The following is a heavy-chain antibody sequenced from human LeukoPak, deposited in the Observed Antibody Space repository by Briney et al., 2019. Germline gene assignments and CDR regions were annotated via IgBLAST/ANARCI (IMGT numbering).Heavy chain of an antibody. CDR2: INGSGGST. V-gene: IGHV3-23*01. D-gene: IGHD2-15*01. CDR1: GFTFSSYA. CDR3: AKDAPSRVVVVAGREGDNWFDP. Sequence: GGTLSLTCAASGFTFSSYAWSWLRQAPGQGLKGVSAINGSGGSTYYAYSMKGRFTIARDNSKNTLYLQMNSLRAEDTAVYYCAKDAPSRVVVVAGREGDNWFDPWGQGTLVTVSS. J-gene: IGHJ5*02.